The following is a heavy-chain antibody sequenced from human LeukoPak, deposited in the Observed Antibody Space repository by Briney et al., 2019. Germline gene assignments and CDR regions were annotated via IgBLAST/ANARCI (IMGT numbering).Heavy chain of an antibody. V-gene: IGHV3-7*01. CDR1: GFTLSNHW. CDR2: VNRDGSET. CDR3: ARARASGRSGFDY. D-gene: IGHD2-15*01. J-gene: IGHJ4*02. Sequence: GGSLRLSCAASGFTLSNHWMTWVRQVPGRGPEWVANVNRDGSETYYLDSVKGRFTISRDNAKNSLDLQMNSLRDEDTAVYYCARARASGRSGFDYWGQGTLVTVSS.